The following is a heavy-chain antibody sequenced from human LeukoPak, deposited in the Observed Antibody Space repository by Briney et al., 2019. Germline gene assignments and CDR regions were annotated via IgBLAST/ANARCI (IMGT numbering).Heavy chain of an antibody. Sequence: PGGSLRLSCAASGFTFSSYSMNWVRQAPGKGLEWVSSISSSSSYIYYADSVKGRFTISRDNAKNSLYLQTNSLRAEDTAVYYCARVFESRGVYYYYYYMDVWGKGTTVTVSS. V-gene: IGHV3-21*01. CDR3: ARVFESRGVYYYYYYMDV. D-gene: IGHD3-10*01. CDR1: GFTFSSYS. CDR2: ISSSSSYI. J-gene: IGHJ6*03.